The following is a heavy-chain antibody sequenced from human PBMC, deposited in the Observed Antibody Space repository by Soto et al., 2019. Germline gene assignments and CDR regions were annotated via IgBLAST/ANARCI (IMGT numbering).Heavy chain of an antibody. CDR2: LFGNGGGI. V-gene: IGHV3-23*01. Sequence: GGSLSLSCAASGFTFRTYAMSWVRQAPGKGLEWVSGLFGNGGGISYADSVKGRFTISRDNSKNTLYLQLNSLRAEDTAVYYCAKVLVGAGTDYWGQGTLVTVSS. D-gene: IGHD6-13*01. CDR3: AKVLVGAGTDY. J-gene: IGHJ4*02. CDR1: GFTFRTYA.